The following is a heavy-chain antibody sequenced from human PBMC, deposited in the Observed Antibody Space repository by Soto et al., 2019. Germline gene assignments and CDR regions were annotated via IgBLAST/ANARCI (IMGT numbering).Heavy chain of an antibody. CDR1: GFPFSSYA. J-gene: IGHJ4*02. D-gene: IGHD3-9*01. V-gene: IGHV3-23*01. CDR2: ISGSGGST. Sequence: GGSLRLSCAASGFPFSSYAMSWVRQAPGKGLEWVSAISGSGGSTYYADSVKGRFTISRDNSKNTLYLQMNSLRAEDTAVYYCAKDQDYDILTGYYSFDYWGQGTLVTVSS. CDR3: AKDQDYDILTGYYSFDY.